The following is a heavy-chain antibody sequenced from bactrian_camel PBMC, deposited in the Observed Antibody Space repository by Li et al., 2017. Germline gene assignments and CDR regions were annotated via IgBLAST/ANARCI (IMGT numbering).Heavy chain of an antibody. J-gene: IGHJ6*01. V-gene: IGHV3S40*01. CDR1: AHRLSDNC. D-gene: IGHD3*01. Sequence: VQLVESGGGSVQPGGSLILTCKLSAHRLSDNCVAWFRDGPSREREGVAAIYHGGGATAYADSVKGRFTISQDNAKKTVHLQMNSLKPEDTAMYYCAADVVPSQEHAWVLGENGFWGQGTQVTVS. CDR3: AADVVPSQEHAWVLGENGF. CDR2: IYHGGGAT.